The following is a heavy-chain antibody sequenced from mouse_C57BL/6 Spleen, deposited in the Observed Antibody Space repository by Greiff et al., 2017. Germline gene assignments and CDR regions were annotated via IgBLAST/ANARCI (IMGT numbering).Heavy chain of an antibody. J-gene: IGHJ1*03. CDR3: ARIYDGYYVGYFDV. V-gene: IGHV1-52*01. CDR2: IDPSDSET. D-gene: IGHD2-3*01. CDR1: GYTFTSYW. Sequence: QVQLQQPGAELVRPGSSVKLSCKASGYTFTSYWMHWVKQRPIQGLEWIGNIDPSDSETHYNQKFKDKATLTVDKSSSTAYMQLSILTSEDSAVYYCARIYDGYYVGYFDVWGTGTTVTVSS.